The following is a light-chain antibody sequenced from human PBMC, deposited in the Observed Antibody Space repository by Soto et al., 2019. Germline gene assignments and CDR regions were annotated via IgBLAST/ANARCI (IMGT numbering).Light chain of an antibody. CDR2: EVS. Sequence: QSALTQPASVSGSPGQSITISCTGTSSDVGGYNYVSWYQQHPGKAPKLMIYEVSNRPSGVSNRFSGSKSGNTASLTISGLQAEDEADYYCSSYTSSSTRPNWVFGGGTKLTGL. V-gene: IGLV2-14*01. CDR3: SSYTSSSTRPNWV. CDR1: SSDVGGYNY. J-gene: IGLJ3*02.